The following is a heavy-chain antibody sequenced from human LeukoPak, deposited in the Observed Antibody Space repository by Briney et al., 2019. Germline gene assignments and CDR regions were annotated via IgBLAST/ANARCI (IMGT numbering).Heavy chain of an antibody. V-gene: IGHV1-18*01. CDR2: ISAYNGNT. Sequence: ASVKVSCKASGYTFTSYGISWVRQAPGQGLEWMGWISAYNGNTNYTQKLQGRVTMTTDTSTSTAYMELRSLRSDDTAVYYCAKNRVQLWLSEFDYWGQGTLVTVSS. J-gene: IGHJ4*02. D-gene: IGHD5-18*01. CDR3: AKNRVQLWLSEFDY. CDR1: GYTFTSYG.